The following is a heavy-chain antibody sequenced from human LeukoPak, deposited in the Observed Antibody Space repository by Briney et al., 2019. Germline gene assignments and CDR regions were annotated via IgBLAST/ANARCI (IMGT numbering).Heavy chain of an antibody. CDR3: VKGGQRYDFWRFDY. CDR1: GFSFSAYA. J-gene: IGHJ4*02. D-gene: IGHD3-3*01. Sequence: GGSLRLSCVASGFSFSAYAMGWVRQAPGKGLEWVSSISGSGGSTYYAEFVKGRSTISRDNSKNMLYLQMNSLRAEDTAVYYCVKGGQRYDFWRFDYWGQGTLVTVSS. V-gene: IGHV3-23*01. CDR2: ISGSGGST.